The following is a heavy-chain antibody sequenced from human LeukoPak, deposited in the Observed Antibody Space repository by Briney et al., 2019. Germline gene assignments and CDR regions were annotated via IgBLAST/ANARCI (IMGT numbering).Heavy chain of an antibody. D-gene: IGHD3-9*01. V-gene: IGHV4-61*02. CDR2: IYPSGST. Sequence: SETLSLTCTVSGGSISSGGYYWNWIRQPAGKGLEWIGRIYPSGSTNCNPSLKSRVTISVDTSKNQFSLKLSSVTAADTAVYYCARHALYDILDYWGQGTLVTVSS. CDR1: GGSISSGGYY. CDR3: ARHALYDILDY. J-gene: IGHJ4*02.